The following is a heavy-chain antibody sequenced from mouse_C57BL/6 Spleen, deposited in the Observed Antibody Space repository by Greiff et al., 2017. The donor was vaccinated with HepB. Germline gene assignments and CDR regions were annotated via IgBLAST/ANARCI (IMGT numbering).Heavy chain of an antibody. D-gene: IGHD1-1*01. CDR2: ISSGGSYT. CDR3: ARRGDYYGSSSYWYFDV. CDR1: GFTFSSYG. Sequence: EVQVVESGGDLVKPGGSLKLSCAASGFTFSSYGMSWVRQTPDKRLEWVATISSGGSYTYYPDSVKGRFTISRDNAKNTLYRQMSSLKSEDTAMYYCARRGDYYGSSSYWYFDVWGTGTTVTVSS. J-gene: IGHJ1*03. V-gene: IGHV5-6*01.